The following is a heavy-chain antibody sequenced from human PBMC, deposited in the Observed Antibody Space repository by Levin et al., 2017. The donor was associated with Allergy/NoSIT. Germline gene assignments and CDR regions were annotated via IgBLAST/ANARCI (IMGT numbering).Heavy chain of an antibody. D-gene: IGHD3-10*01. J-gene: IGHJ4*02. CDR1: SGSIRSSSFY. CDR2: IYYSGST. CDR3: ARRRGSGSYFFDY. V-gene: IGHV4-39*01. Sequence: KTSETLSLTCTVSSGSIRSSSFYWGWIRQPPGKGLEWIGTIYYSGSTDYNPSLKSRVTISIDTSKNQFSLKLSSVTAADTAVYYCARRRGSGSYFFDYWGQGTLITVSS.